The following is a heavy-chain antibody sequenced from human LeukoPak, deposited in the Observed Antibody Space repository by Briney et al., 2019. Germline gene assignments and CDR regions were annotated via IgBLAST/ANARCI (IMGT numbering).Heavy chain of an antibody. CDR1: AFTFSSYA. CDR3: AREEDIVVVPAATVFDY. J-gene: IGHJ4*02. V-gene: IGHV4-34*01. CDR2: INHSGST. D-gene: IGHD2-2*01. Sequence: GSMRLSCAASAFTFSSYAMSWIRQPPGKWLEWIGEINHSGSTNYNPSLKSRVTISVDTSKNQFSLKLSSVTATDTAVYYCAREEDIVVVPAATVFDYWGQGTLVTVSS.